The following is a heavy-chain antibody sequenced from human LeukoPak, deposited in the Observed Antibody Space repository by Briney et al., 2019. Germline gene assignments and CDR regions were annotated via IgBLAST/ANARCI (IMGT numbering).Heavy chain of an antibody. CDR1: GFTLNTYA. CDR3: AREEWYYFDY. D-gene: IGHD3-3*01. CDR2: ISYDGSNK. Sequence: GGSLRLSCVASGFTLNTYAIHWVRQAPGKGLEWVAVISYDGSNKYYEDSVKGRFTISRDNSKNTLYLQMNSLRAEDMAVYYCAREEWYYFDYWGQGTLVTVSS. J-gene: IGHJ4*02. V-gene: IGHV3-30-3*01.